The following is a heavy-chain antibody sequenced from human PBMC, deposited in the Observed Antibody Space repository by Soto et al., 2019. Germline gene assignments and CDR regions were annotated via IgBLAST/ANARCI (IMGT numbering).Heavy chain of an antibody. CDR2: IYHSGST. CDR1: GGSISSSNW. V-gene: IGHV4-4*02. Sequence: PSETLSLTCAVSGGSISSSNWWSWVHQPPGKGLEWIGEIYHSGSTNYNPSLKSRVTISVDKSKNQFSLKLSSVTAADTAVYYCARFVVVVVAATPRVSWFDPWGQGTLVTVSS. D-gene: IGHD2-15*01. CDR3: ARFVVVVVAATPRVSWFDP. J-gene: IGHJ5*02.